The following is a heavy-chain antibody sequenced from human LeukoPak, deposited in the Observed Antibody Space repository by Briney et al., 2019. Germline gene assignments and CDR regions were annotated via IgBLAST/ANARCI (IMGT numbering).Heavy chain of an antibody. CDR3: ARDYCSGGGCYSNYYYYYMDV. J-gene: IGHJ6*03. Sequence: ASVTVSCMPSVYTFTSCDINWVRQAAGQGLEWMGWMNPNSGNRGYVQSFRGRVTMTRNTSIGTAYIELSSLRSEDTAVYFCARDYCSGGGCYSNYYYYYMDVWGKGTTVTVSS. V-gene: IGHV1-8*01. CDR1: VYTFTSCD. CDR2: MNPNSGNR. D-gene: IGHD2-15*01.